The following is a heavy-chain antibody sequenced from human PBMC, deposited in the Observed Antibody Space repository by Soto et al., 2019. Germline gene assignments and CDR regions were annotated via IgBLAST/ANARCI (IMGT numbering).Heavy chain of an antibody. J-gene: IGHJ6*03. V-gene: IGHV1-18*01. CDR1: GYTFTSYG. CDR2: ISAYNGNT. CDR3: ARDSSSSRSYYYYYYMDV. D-gene: IGHD6-13*01. Sequence: ASVKVSCKASGYTFTSYGISWVRQAPGQGLEWMGWISAYNGNTNYAQKLQGRVTMTTDTSTSTAYMELRSLRSDDTAVYYCARDSSSSRSYYYYYYMDVWGKGTTVTVSS.